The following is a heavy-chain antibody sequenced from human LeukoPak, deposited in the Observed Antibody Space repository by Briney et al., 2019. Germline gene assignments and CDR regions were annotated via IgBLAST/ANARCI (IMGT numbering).Heavy chain of an antibody. J-gene: IGHJ4*02. CDR1: GGSMRNYY. Sequence: SETLSLTCAVSGGSMRNYYWSWIRQPPGKGLEWIGYTYDSGSSSYNPSLRSRVSISIDTSKNQFSLNLSSVTAADTAVYYCARGWASSWYYFDFWGQGNLVTVSS. CDR3: ARGWASSWYYFDF. CDR2: TYDSGSS. V-gene: IGHV4-59*01. D-gene: IGHD2-2*01.